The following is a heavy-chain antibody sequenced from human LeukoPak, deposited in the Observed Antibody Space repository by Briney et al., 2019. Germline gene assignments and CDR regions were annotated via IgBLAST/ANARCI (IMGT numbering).Heavy chain of an antibody. CDR1: GDSTSNFY. CDR3: ALAPNSNWFDF. J-gene: IGHJ4*02. Sequence: SETLSLTCTVSGDSTSNFYWNWIRQSPGKGLEWIGNIHYSGSSVYNPSLKSRGTISIDPSRRRFFLNLNSVTAADTAVYFCALAPNSNWFDFWGPGILVTVSS. V-gene: IGHV4-59*03. D-gene: IGHD7-27*01. CDR2: IHYSGSS.